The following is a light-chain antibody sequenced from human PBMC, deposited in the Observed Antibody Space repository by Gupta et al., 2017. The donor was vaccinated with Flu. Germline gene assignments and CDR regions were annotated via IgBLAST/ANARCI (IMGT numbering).Light chain of an antibody. J-gene: IGLJ2*01. V-gene: IGLV2-14*01. CDR2: EVR. CDR1: SKDSGGYNY. Sequence: QSITISCTGTSKDSGGYNYGSWHQHPPDTDPILIIYEVRNRPAGVSNFCSASKSGTTATPTMSGLQAEDEDYYYCTASTSNSMVFGGGTTLTVL. CDR3: TASTSNSMV.